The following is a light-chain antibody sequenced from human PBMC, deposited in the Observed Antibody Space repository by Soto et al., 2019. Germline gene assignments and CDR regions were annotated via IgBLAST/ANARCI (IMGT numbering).Light chain of an antibody. CDR2: DAS. CDR3: QQYNSYSL. CDR1: QSISSW. J-gene: IGKJ3*01. V-gene: IGKV1-5*01. Sequence: DIQMTQSPSTLSASVGDRVTITCRASQSISSWLAWYQRKPGKAPKLLIYDASSLESGVPSRFSGSGSGTEFTLTISSLQPDDFATYYCQQYNSYSLFGPGTKVDIK.